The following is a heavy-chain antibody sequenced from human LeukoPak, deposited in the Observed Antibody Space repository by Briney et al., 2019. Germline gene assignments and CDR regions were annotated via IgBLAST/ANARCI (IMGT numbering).Heavy chain of an antibody. Sequence: GGSLRLSCAASGFTFSSYWMSWVRQAPGKGLEWVANIKKDGSEKYYVDSVKGRFTISRDNAKNTLYLQMNSLRAEDTAVYYCASLGDIVVVPAAISYYYYYMDVWGKGTTVTVSS. D-gene: IGHD2-2*02. J-gene: IGHJ6*03. CDR2: IKKDGSEK. V-gene: IGHV3-7*01. CDR3: ASLGDIVVVPAAISYYYYYMDV. CDR1: GFTFSSYW.